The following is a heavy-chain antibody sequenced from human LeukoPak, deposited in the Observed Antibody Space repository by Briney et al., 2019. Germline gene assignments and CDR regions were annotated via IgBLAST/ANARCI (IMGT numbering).Heavy chain of an antibody. D-gene: IGHD6-13*01. V-gene: IGHV1-69*06. CDR3: TRDLPYSISWESIDY. CDR2: IIPIFGTA. Sequence: GASVKVSCKASGGTFSSYAISWVRQAPGQGLEWMGGIIPIFGTANYAQKFQGRVTITADKSTSTANMELSSLRSEDTAVYYCTRDLPYSISWESIDYWGQGTLVTVSS. CDR1: GGTFSSYA. J-gene: IGHJ4*02.